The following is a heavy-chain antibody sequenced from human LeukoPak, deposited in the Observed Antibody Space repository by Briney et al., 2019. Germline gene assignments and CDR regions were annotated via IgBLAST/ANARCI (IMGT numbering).Heavy chain of an antibody. CDR2: IKSKTDGGTT. D-gene: IGHD4/OR15-4a*01. V-gene: IGHV3-15*01. Sequence: PGGSLRLSCAASGFTFSNAWMSWVRQAPRKGLEWVGRIKSKTDGGTTDYAAPVKGRFTISRDDSKNTLYLQMNSLKTEDTDVYSCTTDGVRTTDSFDYWGQGTLVTVSS. J-gene: IGHJ4*02. CDR3: TTDGVRTTDSFDY. CDR1: GFTFSNAW.